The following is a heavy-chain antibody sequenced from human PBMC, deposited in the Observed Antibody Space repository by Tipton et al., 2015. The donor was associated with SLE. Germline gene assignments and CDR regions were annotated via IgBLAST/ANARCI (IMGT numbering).Heavy chain of an antibody. Sequence: TLSLTCAVYGGSFSGYYWSWIRQPPGKGLEWIGEINHSGNTNQNPSLKSRVTISVDTSENQFSLKVSSVTAADTAVYYCARALQNYFDYWGQGALVTVSS. V-gene: IGHV4-34*01. J-gene: IGHJ4*02. CDR3: ARALQNYFDY. CDR2: INHSGNT. CDR1: GGSFSGYY.